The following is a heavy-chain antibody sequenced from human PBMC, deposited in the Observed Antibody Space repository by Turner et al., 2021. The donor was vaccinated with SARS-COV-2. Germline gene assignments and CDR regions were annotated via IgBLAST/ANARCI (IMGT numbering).Heavy chain of an antibody. V-gene: IGHV3-53*02. CDR3: ARGPHPRGFDY. Sequence: EVQLVETGAGLIHPGGSLRLSCAASGFTVSSNYMSWVRQAPGKGLEWVSVIYSGGSTYYADSVKGRFTISRDNSKNTLYLQMNSLRAEDTAVYYCARGPHPRGFDYWGQGTLVTVSS. CDR1: GFTVSSNY. CDR2: IYSGGST. J-gene: IGHJ4*02. D-gene: IGHD3-10*01.